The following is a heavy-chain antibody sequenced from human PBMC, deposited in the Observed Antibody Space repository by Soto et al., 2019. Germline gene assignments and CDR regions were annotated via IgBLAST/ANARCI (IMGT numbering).Heavy chain of an antibody. J-gene: IGHJ5*02. CDR1: GDSISSGGYY. D-gene: IGHD3-10*01. Sequence: SETLSLTCTVSGDSISSGGYYWSWIRQLPGRDLEWIGYVYYTGSTYYNPSLKSRVTISVDTSKNEFSLRVTSMTAADTAVYYCARFIRAYTDYWFDPWGQGTVVTVSS. CDR2: VYYTGST. V-gene: IGHV4-31*03. CDR3: ARFIRAYTDYWFDP.